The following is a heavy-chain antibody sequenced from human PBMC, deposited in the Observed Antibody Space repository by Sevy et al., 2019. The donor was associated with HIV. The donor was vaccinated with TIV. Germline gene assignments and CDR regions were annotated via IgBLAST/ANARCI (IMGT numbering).Heavy chain of an antibody. CDR3: ARVGADSAFDY. CDR2: ISSSSSYT. CDR1: GFTFSDYY. Sequence: GGSLRLSCAASGFTFSDYYMSWIRQAPGKGLEWVSYISSSSSYTNYAASVKGRFTISRDNAKNSLYLQMNSLRADDTAVYYCARVGADSAFDYWGQGTLVTVSS. D-gene: IGHD2-21*02. V-gene: IGHV3-11*06. J-gene: IGHJ4*02.